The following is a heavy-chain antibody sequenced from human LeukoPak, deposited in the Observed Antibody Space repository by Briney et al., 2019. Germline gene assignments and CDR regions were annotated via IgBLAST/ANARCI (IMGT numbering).Heavy chain of an antibody. CDR3: ARDPAPTGYSYGPVGY. V-gene: IGHV3-48*04. J-gene: IGHJ4*02. Sequence: GGSLRLSCAASGFTFSSYSMNWVRQAPGKGLEWVSYISSSSSTIYYADSVKGRFTISRDNAKNSLYLQMNSLRAEDTAVYYCARDPAPTGYSYGPVGYWGQGTLVTVSS. CDR2: ISSSSSTI. CDR1: GFTFSSYS. D-gene: IGHD5-18*01.